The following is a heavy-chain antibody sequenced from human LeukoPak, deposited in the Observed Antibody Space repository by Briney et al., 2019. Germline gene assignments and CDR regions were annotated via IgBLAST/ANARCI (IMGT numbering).Heavy chain of an antibody. CDR3: ARSGRYDFWSGPYYFDY. D-gene: IGHD3-3*01. J-gene: IGHJ4*02. V-gene: IGHV3-20*04. Sequence: GGSLRLSCAASGFTFDDYGMSWVRQAPGKGLEWVSGINWNGGSTGYADSVKGRFTISRDNAKNSLYLQMNSLRAEDTALYYCARSGRYDFWSGPYYFDYWGQGTLVTVSS. CDR2: INWNGGST. CDR1: GFTFDDYG.